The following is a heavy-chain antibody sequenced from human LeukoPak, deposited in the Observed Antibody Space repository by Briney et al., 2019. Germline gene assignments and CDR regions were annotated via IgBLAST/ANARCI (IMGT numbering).Heavy chain of an antibody. D-gene: IGHD3-10*01. J-gene: IGHJ5*02. CDR3: ARRLGFGEFLEPFDP. Sequence: RPGGSLRLSCAASGFTFSTYGIHWVRQAPGQGLEWMGGISPIFGTANYAQKFQGRVTITADESTTTAYMELSSLRSEDTAVYYCARRLGFGEFLEPFDPWGQGTLVTVSS. CDR1: GFTFSTYG. CDR2: ISPIFGTA. V-gene: IGHV1-69*01.